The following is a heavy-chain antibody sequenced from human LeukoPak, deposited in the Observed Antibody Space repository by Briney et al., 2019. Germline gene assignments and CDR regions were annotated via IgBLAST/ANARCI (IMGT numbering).Heavy chain of an antibody. J-gene: IGHJ5*02. D-gene: IGHD4-23*01. Sequence: KPSETLSLTCTVSGGSISSGDYYWSWIRQPPGKGLEWIGYIYYSGSTYYNPSLKSRVTISVDTSKNQFSLKLSSVTAADTAVYYCARDPRYGGNMFDTAWGQGPLVTVSS. CDR2: IYYSGST. CDR1: GGSISSGDYY. V-gene: IGHV4-30-4*01. CDR3: ARDPRYGGNMFDTA.